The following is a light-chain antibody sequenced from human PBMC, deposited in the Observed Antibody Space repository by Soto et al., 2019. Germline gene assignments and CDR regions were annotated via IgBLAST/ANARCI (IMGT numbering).Light chain of an antibody. J-gene: IGLJ1*01. CDR3: SSYTSSSTLSYA. V-gene: IGLV2-14*01. CDR2: EVS. CDR1: SSDVGGYNY. Sequence: QSALTQPASVSGSPGQSVTISCTGTSSDVGGYNYVSWYQQHPGKAPKLMIYEVSNRPSGVSNRFSGSKSGNTASLTISGLQAEDEADYYCSSYTSSSTLSYAFGTGTKVTVL.